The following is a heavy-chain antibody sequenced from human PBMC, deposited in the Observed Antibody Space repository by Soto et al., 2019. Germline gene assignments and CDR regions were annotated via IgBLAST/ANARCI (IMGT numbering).Heavy chain of an antibody. CDR3: ARGSGSHEWGWFDP. J-gene: IGHJ5*02. Sequence: QVQLVQSGAEVKKPGASVKVSCKASGYTFTSYAMHWVRQAPGQRLEWMGWINAGNGNTKYSQKFQGRVTITRDTSASTAYMELSSLRSEDTAVYYCARGSGSHEWGWFDPWGQGTLVTVSS. D-gene: IGHD6-19*01. V-gene: IGHV1-3*01. CDR1: GYTFTSYA. CDR2: INAGNGNT.